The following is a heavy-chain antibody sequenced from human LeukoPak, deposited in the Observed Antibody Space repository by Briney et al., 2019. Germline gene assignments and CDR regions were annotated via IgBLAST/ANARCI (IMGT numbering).Heavy chain of an antibody. J-gene: IGHJ4*02. D-gene: IGHD6-6*01. Sequence: SETLSLTCTVSGGSISSGGYYWSWIRQPPGKGLEWIGYIYHSGSTYYNPSLKSRVTISVDRSKNQFSLKLSSVTAADTAVYYCASEYSSSSVRFDYWGQGTLVTVSS. V-gene: IGHV4-30-2*01. CDR2: IYHSGST. CDR1: GGSISSGGYY. CDR3: ASEYSSSSVRFDY.